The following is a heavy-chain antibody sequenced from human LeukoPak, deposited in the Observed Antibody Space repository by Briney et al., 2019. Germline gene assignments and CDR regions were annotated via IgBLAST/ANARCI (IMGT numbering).Heavy chain of an antibody. CDR3: ARDYYDSRGEAFDI. Sequence: PADTLSLICTVSGRSIGSQYWSWIRQPPGEGLEWIGYIYYSGTTSYNPSLKSRVTISVDTSKNQFSLKLRSVTAADTAVYYCARDYYDSRGEAFDIWGLGTMVTVSS. CDR2: IYYSGTT. V-gene: IGHV4-59*11. D-gene: IGHD3-22*01. J-gene: IGHJ3*02. CDR1: GRSIGSQY.